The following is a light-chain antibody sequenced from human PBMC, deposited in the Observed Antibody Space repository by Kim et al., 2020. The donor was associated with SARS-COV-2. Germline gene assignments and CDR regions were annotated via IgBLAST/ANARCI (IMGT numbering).Light chain of an antibody. Sequence: GQRVTMSCSGSSSNIGSNYVYWYQQLPGTAPKLLIYRNNQRPSGVPDRFSGSKSGTSASLAISGLGSEDVAEYYCAAWDDSLSCRVFGGGTKLTVL. V-gene: IGLV1-47*01. J-gene: IGLJ3*02. CDR2: RNN. CDR1: SSNIGSNY. CDR3: AAWDDSLSCRV.